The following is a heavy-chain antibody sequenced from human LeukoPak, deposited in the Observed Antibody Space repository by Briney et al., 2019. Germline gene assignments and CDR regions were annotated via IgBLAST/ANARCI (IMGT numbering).Heavy chain of an antibody. CDR1: RGTFSRYA. V-gene: IGHV1-69*13. CDR2: IIPIFGTA. CDR3: ARAVDTARFDY. J-gene: IGHJ4*02. Sequence: SVKVSCMASRGTFSRYAIRWVRPAPGQGLEWMGGIIPIFGTANYAQKFQGRVTITADESTSTAYMELSSLRSEDTAVYYCARAVDTARFDYWGQGTLVTVSS. D-gene: IGHD5-18*01.